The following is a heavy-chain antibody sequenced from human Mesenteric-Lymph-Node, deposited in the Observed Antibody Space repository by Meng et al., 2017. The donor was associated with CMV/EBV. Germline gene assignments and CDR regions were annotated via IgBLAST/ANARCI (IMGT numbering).Heavy chain of an antibody. CDR3: ATDQGWNYDLDY. D-gene: IGHD1-7*01. V-gene: IGHV1-24*01. J-gene: IGHJ4*02. CDR2: FDPEEGET. Sequence: ASVKVSCKVSGYTLTELSMHWVRQAPGKGLEWMGGFDPEEGETIYAQKFQGRVTMTEDTSTDTAYMELSSLRSEDTAVYYCATDQGWNYDLDYWGQGTLVTVSS. CDR1: GYTLTELS.